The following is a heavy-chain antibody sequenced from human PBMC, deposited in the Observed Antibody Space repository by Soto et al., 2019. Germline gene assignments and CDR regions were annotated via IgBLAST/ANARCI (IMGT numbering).Heavy chain of an antibody. Sequence: EVQLLESGGGLAQPGGSLRLSCTASGFTLSSYAMSWVRQAPGKGLEWVSGYGYSTYYADSVKGRFTISRDNSKNTLFVQMNSLRAEDTAVYYCTKGWGDIWGQGTMVTVSS. CDR1: GFTLSSYA. CDR2: GYGYST. J-gene: IGHJ3*02. D-gene: IGHD1-26*01. CDR3: TKGWGDI. V-gene: IGHV3-23*01.